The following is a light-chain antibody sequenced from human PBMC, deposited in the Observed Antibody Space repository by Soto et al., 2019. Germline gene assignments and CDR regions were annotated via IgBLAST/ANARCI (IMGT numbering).Light chain of an antibody. J-gene: IGKJ5*01. Sequence: EVVLTQSPGTLSLSPGERATLSCRASQSVSSSYLAWYQQKPGQAPRLLIYGASSTATGIPDRFSGSGSGTDFTLTSSRLESEDFAVYYCQQYGSSPRITFGQGTRLEI. CDR3: QQYGSSPRIT. V-gene: IGKV3-20*01. CDR1: QSVSSSY. CDR2: GAS.